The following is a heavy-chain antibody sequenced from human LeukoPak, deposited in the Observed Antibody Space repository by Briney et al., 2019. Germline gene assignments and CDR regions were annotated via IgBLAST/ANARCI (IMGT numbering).Heavy chain of an antibody. J-gene: IGHJ6*03. CDR3: ARVSYHFYYYYYMDV. CDR2: IYYSGST. V-gene: IGHV4-61*10. D-gene: IGHD3-16*02. CDR1: GGSISSGSYY. Sequence: MPSETLSLTCTVSGGSISSGSYYWSWIRQPAGKGLEWIGYIYYSGSTNYNPSLKSRVTISVDTSKNQFSLKLSSVTAADTAVYYCARVSYHFYYYYYMDVWGKGTTVTISS.